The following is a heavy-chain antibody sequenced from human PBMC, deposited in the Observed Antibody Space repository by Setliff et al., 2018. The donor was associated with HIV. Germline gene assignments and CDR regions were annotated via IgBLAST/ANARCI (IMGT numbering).Heavy chain of an antibody. J-gene: IGHJ3*02. CDR3: ARERGSGSLDAFDI. Sequence: SETLSLTCTVFGDSISSSGYYWSWIRQHPGKGLEWIGYIHYSGSTSFNPSLKSRVTISVDTSNNQFSLKLRSVTAADTAVYYCARERGSGSLDAFDIRGHGTMVTVSS. D-gene: IGHD3-10*01. CDR2: IHYSGST. CDR1: GDSISSSGYY. V-gene: IGHV4-31*03.